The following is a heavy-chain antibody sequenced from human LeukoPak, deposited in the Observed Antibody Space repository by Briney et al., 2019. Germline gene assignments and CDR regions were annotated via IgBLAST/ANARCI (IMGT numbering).Heavy chain of an antibody. CDR3: AKDRLELPGQPTYYFDY. V-gene: IGHV3-30*02. CDR1: GFTFSSYG. D-gene: IGHD1-7*01. CDR2: IRYDGSNK. J-gene: IGHJ4*02. Sequence: GGSLRLSCAASGFTFSSYGMHWVRQAPGKGLEWVAFIRYDGSNKYYADSVKGRFTISRDNSKNTLYLQMNSLRAEDTAVYYCAKDRLELPGQPTYYFDYWGQGTLVTVSS.